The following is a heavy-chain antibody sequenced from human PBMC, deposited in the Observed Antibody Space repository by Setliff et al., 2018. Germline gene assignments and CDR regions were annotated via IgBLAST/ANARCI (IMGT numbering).Heavy chain of an antibody. D-gene: IGHD6-19*01. Sequence: PSETLSLTCTVSGGSISSSIYYWGWIRQPLGKGLEWIGSIYYSGSTYYNPSLKSRVTISVDTSKNQFSLKLSSVTAADTAVYFCAREARYSSAWYSYYYGMDVWGQGTTVTVSS. J-gene: IGHJ6*02. CDR1: GGSISSSIYY. CDR2: IYYSGST. V-gene: IGHV4-39*07. CDR3: AREARYSSAWYSYYYGMDV.